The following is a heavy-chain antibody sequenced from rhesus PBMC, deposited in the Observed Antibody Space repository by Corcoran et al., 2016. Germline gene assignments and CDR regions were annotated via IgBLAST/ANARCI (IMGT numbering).Heavy chain of an antibody. CDR1: GFTFSSYG. CDR3: AKALGLFDY. V-gene: IGHV3S5*01. J-gene: IGHJ4*01. Sequence: EVQLVETGGGLVQPGGSLKLSCAASGFTFSSYGMSGVRQVPGKGLVGVASINRGGGSTYYADAVKGRFTISRDNSKNTLSLQMNSLRAEDTAVYYCAKALGLFDYWGQGVLVTVSS. CDR2: INRGGGST. D-gene: IGHD3-34*01.